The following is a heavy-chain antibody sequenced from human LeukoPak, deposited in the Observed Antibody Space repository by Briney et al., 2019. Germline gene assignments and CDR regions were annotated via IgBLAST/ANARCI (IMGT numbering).Heavy chain of an antibody. V-gene: IGHV1-18*01. Sequence: ASVKVSCKASGYTFTSYGISWVRQAPGQGLEWMGWISAYNGNTNYAQKFQGRVTITTDESTSTAYMELSSLRSENTAVYYCARDGFSSSPSKFYFDYWGQGTLVTVSS. D-gene: IGHD6-13*01. J-gene: IGHJ4*02. CDR1: GYTFTSYG. CDR2: ISAYNGNT. CDR3: ARDGFSSSPSKFYFDY.